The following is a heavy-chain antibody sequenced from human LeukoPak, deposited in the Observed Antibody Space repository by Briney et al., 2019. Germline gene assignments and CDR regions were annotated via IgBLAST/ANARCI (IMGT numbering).Heavy chain of an antibody. CDR3: ARCYSYGYPHFDY. Sequence: SETLSLTCAVPGGSISSGDYYWSWVRQPPGKGLEWIGYIYYSGSTYYNPSLKSRVTISVDTSKNQFSLKLSSVTPADTAVYYCARCYSYGYPHFDYWGQGTLVTVSS. CDR2: IYYSGST. J-gene: IGHJ4*02. V-gene: IGHV4-30-4*01. D-gene: IGHD5-18*01. CDR1: GGSISSGDYY.